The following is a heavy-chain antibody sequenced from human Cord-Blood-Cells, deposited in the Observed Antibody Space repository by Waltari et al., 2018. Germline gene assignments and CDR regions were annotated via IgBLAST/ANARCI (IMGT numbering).Heavy chain of an antibody. CDR2: INHSGST. J-gene: IGHJ4*02. Sequence: QVQLQQWGAGLLKPSETLSLTCAVYGGSFSGYYWSWIRQPPGKGLEWIGEINHSGSTNYNPSLKSRVTMSVDTSKNQFSLKLSSVTAADTAVYYCARGKDIVVVPAAEGFDYWGQGTLVTVSS. CDR3: ARGKDIVVVPAAEGFDY. D-gene: IGHD2-2*01. V-gene: IGHV4-34*01. CDR1: GGSFSGYY.